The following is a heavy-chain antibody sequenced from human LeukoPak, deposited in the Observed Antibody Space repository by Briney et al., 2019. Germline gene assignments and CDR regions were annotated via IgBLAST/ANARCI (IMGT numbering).Heavy chain of an antibody. Sequence: IIPIFGTADYAQKFQGRVTITADESTSTAYMELSSLRSEGTAVYYCAILQRAHYYGMDVWGQGTTVTVSS. J-gene: IGHJ6*02. CDR2: IIPIFGTA. CDR3: AILQRAHYYGMDV. V-gene: IGHV1-69*01.